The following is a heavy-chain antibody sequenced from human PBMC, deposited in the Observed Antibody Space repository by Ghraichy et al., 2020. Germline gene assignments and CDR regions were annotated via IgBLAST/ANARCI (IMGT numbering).Heavy chain of an antibody. V-gene: IGHV1-24*01. CDR1: GYTLTELS. CDR3: ATLSVVVVPAAIQGYYYYYMDV. D-gene: IGHD2-2*02. Sequence: ASVKVSCKVSGYTLTELSMHWVRQAPGKGLEWMGGFDPEDGETIYAQKFQGRVTMTEDTSTDTAYMELSSLRSEDTAVYYCATLSVVVVPAAIQGYYYYYMDVWGKGTTVTVSS. CDR2: FDPEDGET. J-gene: IGHJ6*03.